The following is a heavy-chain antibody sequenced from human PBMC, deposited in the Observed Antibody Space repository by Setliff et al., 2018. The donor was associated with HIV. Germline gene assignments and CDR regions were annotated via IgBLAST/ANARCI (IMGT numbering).Heavy chain of an antibody. CDR1: GGSISDYY. CDR2: VYYSGST. CDR3: ARDFVYGYDF. D-gene: IGHD5-18*01. Sequence: PSETLSLTCTVSGGSISDYYWTWIRQPAGKGLEWIGRVYYSGSTNCNPSLKSRVTMSVDTSTNQFSLKLNSVTAADTAVYYCARDFVYGYDFWGQGTLVTVSS. V-gene: IGHV4-4*07. J-gene: IGHJ4*02.